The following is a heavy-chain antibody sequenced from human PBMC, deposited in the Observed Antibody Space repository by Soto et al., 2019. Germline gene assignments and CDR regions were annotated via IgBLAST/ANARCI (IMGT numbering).Heavy chain of an antibody. CDR2: IYHSGSP. CDR1: CSSIRRGDAY. D-gene: IGHD2-21*02. J-gene: IGHJ5*01. V-gene: IGHV4-30-4*08. CDR3: ARSRPRCAGDNCYPWFDT. Sequence: TPSLPFSVACSSIRRGDAYWSWSRALPGQGLESIRYIYHSGSPYYNPSLRSRVPLSGDTSKNQFSLRLTSVTAADTAVYFCARSRPRCAGDNCYPWFDTWGPGTLVTVSS.